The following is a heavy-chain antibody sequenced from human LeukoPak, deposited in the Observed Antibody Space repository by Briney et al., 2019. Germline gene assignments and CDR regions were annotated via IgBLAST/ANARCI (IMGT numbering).Heavy chain of an antibody. D-gene: IGHD2-2*01. V-gene: IGHV4-34*01. CDR1: GGSFSDYY. J-gene: IGHJ4*02. Sequence: SETLSLTCAVYGGSFSDYYWSWIRQPPGKGLEWIGEMNHSGTANYNPSLESRVTILVDTSKNQFSLKVNSVTAADTAVYYCARRSSPLYCSTTSCYEIDYWGQGTLVTVSS. CDR3: ARRSSPLYCSTTSCYEIDY. CDR2: MNHSGTA.